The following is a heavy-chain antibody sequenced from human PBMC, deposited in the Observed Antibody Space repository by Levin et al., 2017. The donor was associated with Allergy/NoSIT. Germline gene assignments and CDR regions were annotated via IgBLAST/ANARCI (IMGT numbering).Heavy chain of an antibody. D-gene: IGHD4-17*01. CDR1: GGSISSYY. J-gene: IGHJ4*02. CDR2: IYYSGST. Sequence: PSETLSLTCTVSGGSISSYYWSWIRQPPGKGLEWIGYIYYSGSTNYNPSLKSRVTISVDTSKNQFSLKLSSVTAADTAVYYCASQRDYGDYPIDYWGQGTLVTVSS. V-gene: IGHV4-59*01. CDR3: ASQRDYGDYPIDY.